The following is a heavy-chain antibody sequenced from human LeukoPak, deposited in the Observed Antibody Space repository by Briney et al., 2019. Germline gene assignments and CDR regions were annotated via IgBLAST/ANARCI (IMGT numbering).Heavy chain of an antibody. CDR1: GFTFSSYS. Sequence: GGSLRLSCAASGFTFSSYSMNWVRQAPGKGLEWVSSISSSSSYIYYADSVKGRFTISRDNAKNSLYLQMNSRRAEDTAVYYCARDWEQLLFSQGNWFDPWGQGTLVTVSS. CDR3: ARDWEQLLFSQGNWFDP. J-gene: IGHJ5*02. CDR2: ISSSSSYI. D-gene: IGHD2-2*01. V-gene: IGHV3-21*01.